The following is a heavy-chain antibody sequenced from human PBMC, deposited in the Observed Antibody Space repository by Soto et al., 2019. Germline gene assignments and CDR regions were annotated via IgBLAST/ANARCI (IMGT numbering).Heavy chain of an antibody. CDR1: GFTFSDHY. D-gene: IGHD1-26*01. CDR2: AGNKAHSFTT. V-gene: IGHV3-72*01. Sequence: EVQLVESGGGLVQPGGSLRLSCAASGFTFSDHYMDWVRQAPGKGLEWVGRAGNKAHSFTTEYAASVKGRFTISRDDSKNSLYLQMNSLKTEDTAVYYCVRLDGSYYPDYWGQGTPGHRLL. J-gene: IGHJ4*02. CDR3: VRLDGSYYPDY.